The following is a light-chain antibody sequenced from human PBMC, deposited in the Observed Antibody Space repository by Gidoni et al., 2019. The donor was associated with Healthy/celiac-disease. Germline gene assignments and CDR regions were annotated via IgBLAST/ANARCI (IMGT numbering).Light chain of an antibody. CDR1: QSISSW. Sequence: DIQMTQSPSTLSASVGDRVTITCRASQSISSWLAWYQQKPRKAPKLLIYKASSLESGVPSRFSGSGSGTEFTLTISSLQPDDFATYYCQQYNSYSGTFGQXTKVEIK. V-gene: IGKV1-5*03. J-gene: IGKJ1*01. CDR2: KAS. CDR3: QQYNSYSGT.